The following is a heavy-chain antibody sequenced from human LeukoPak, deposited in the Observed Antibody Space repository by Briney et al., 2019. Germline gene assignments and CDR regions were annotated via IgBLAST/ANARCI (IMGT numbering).Heavy chain of an antibody. Sequence: GASVKVSCKASGGTFSSYAISWVRQAPGQGLEWMGRIIPILGIANYAQKFQGRVTITADKSTSTAYMELSSLRSEDTAVYYCARFHCSGGSCYADYWGQGTLVTVSS. V-gene: IGHV1-69*04. CDR1: GGTFSSYA. D-gene: IGHD2-15*01. CDR3: ARFHCSGGSCYADY. J-gene: IGHJ4*02. CDR2: IIPILGIA.